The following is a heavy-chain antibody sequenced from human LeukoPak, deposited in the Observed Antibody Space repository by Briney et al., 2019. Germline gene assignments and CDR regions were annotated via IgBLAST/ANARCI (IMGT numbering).Heavy chain of an antibody. CDR3: ARVSSHPIAAVGTYDY. Sequence: ASVKVSCKASGYTFTGYYMHWVRQAPGQGLEWMGWINPNCGGTNYAQKLQGRVTMTTDTSTSTAYMELRSLRSDDTAVYYCARVSSHPIAAVGTYDYWGQGTLVTVSS. D-gene: IGHD6-13*01. CDR2: INPNCGGT. V-gene: IGHV1-2*02. J-gene: IGHJ4*02. CDR1: GYTFTGYY.